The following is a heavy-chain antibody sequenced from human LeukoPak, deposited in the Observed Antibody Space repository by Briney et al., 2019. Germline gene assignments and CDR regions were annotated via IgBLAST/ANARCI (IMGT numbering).Heavy chain of an antibody. V-gene: IGHV1-18*01. D-gene: IGHD1-26*01. Sequence: GASVKVSFKASGYTFTSYGLSWVRQAPAQGLEWVGWISAYNGNTNYAQKLQGRVTMTTDTSTRTAYMALRSLRSDDAAVYYCAIGKYSGSYSDYWGQGTLVTVSS. J-gene: IGHJ4*02. CDR2: ISAYNGNT. CDR1: GYTFTSYG. CDR3: AIGKYSGSYSDY.